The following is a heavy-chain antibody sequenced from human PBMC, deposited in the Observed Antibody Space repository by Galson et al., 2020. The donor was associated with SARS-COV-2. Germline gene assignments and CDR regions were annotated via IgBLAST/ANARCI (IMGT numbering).Heavy chain of an antibody. V-gene: IGHV3-7*01. CDR3: ASASPGIRYSYGMDV. D-gene: IGHD3-9*01. CDR1: GFSFSSYW. J-gene: IGHJ6*02. Sequence: GGSLRLSCAASGFSFSSYWMSWVRQAPGKVQEWVANIKQDGSEKYYVDSVKGRFTISRDNAKNSLYLQMNSLRAEDTAVYYCASASPGIRYSYGMDVWGQGTTVTVSS. CDR2: IKQDGSEK.